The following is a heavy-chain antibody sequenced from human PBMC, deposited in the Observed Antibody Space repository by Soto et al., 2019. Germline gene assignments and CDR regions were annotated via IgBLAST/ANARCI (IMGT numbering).Heavy chain of an antibody. Sequence: PGGSLRLSCAASGFTFSSYGMHWVRQAPGKGLEWVAVISYDGSNKYYADSVKGRFTISRDNSKNTLYLQMNSLRAEDTAVYYCAKVYDFWSGYYRRFYYYYGMDVWGQGTTVTVSS. CDR1: GFTFSSYG. CDR3: AKVYDFWSGYYRRFYYYYGMDV. J-gene: IGHJ6*02. CDR2: ISYDGSNK. V-gene: IGHV3-30*18. D-gene: IGHD3-3*01.